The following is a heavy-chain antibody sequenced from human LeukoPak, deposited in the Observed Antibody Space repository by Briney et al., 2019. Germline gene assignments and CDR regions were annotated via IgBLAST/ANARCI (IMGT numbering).Heavy chain of an antibody. V-gene: IGHV4-59*13. J-gene: IGHJ4*02. Sequence: SETLSLTCSVCIGSISSYYWSWIRQPPGKARVCIGYIYYSGSTNYNPSLKSRVTISVDTSKNQFSLKLSSVTAADTAVYYCARENYVWGSYRNGPIDYWGQGTLVTVSS. CDR1: IGSISSYY. D-gene: IGHD3-16*02. CDR2: IYYSGST. CDR3: ARENYVWGSYRNGPIDY.